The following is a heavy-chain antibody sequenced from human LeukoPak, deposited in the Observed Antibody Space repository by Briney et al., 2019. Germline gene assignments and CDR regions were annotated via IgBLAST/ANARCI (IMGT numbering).Heavy chain of an antibody. D-gene: IGHD5-12*01. Sequence: ASVKVSCKASGYTFTSYGISWVRQAPGQGLEWMGWISAYNGNTNYAQKLQGRVTMTTDTSTSTAYMELRSLRSDDTAVYYCARDSIWEDMVATTRLFDYWGQGTLVTVSS. V-gene: IGHV1-18*01. CDR2: ISAYNGNT. J-gene: IGHJ4*02. CDR3: ARDSIWEDMVATTRLFDY. CDR1: GYTFTSYG.